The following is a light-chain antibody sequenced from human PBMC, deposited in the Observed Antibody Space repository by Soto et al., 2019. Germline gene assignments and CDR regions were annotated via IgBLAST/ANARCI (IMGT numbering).Light chain of an antibody. Sequence: EIVLTQSPGTLSLSPGKRATLSCRASQNISSYVIWYQQIPGQAPRLLIYGASSRATGIPARISGSGSGTEFTLTISSLQSEDFAVYYCQQYNNWITFGQGTRLEIK. CDR3: QQYNNWIT. V-gene: IGKV3D-15*01. CDR2: GAS. J-gene: IGKJ5*01. CDR1: QNISSY.